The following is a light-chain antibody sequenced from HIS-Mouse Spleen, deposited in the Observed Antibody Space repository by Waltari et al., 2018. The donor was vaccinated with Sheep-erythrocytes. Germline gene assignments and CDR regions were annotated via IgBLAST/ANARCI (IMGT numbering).Light chain of an antibody. J-gene: IGKJ4*01. CDR3: QQYYSTLT. CDR2: WAS. V-gene: IGKV4-1*01. Sequence: LAWYQQKPGQPPKLLIYWASTRESGVPDRFSGSGSGTDFTLTISSLQAEDVAVYYCQQYYSTLTFGGGTKVEIK.